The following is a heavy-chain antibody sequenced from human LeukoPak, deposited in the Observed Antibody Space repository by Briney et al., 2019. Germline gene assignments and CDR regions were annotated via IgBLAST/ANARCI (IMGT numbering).Heavy chain of an antibody. CDR2: INPNSGGT. V-gene: IGHV1-2*02. Sequence: ASVKVSCKASGYTFTGYYMHWVRQAPGQGLEWMGWINPNSGGTNYAQKFQGRVTMTRDTSTSTVYMELSSLRSEDTAVYYCARSQGTDHGAPGNYYYYYGMDVWGQGTTVTVSS. D-gene: IGHD3-16*01. J-gene: IGHJ6*02. CDR3: ARSQGTDHGAPGNYYYYYGMDV. CDR1: GYTFTGYY.